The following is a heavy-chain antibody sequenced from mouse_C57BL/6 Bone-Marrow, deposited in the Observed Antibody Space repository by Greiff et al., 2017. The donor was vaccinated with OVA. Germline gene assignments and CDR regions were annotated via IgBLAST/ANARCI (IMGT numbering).Heavy chain of an antibody. Sequence: EVQLQQSGPGLVKPSQSLSLTCSVTGYSITSGYYWNWIRQFPGNKLEWMGYISYDGSNNYNPSLKNRISITRDTSKNQFFLNLNSVTTEDTATYYCARAVSFYAMDYWGQGTSVTVSS. CDR2: ISYDGSN. CDR3: ARAVSFYAMDY. J-gene: IGHJ4*01. CDR1: GYSITSGYY. V-gene: IGHV3-6*01.